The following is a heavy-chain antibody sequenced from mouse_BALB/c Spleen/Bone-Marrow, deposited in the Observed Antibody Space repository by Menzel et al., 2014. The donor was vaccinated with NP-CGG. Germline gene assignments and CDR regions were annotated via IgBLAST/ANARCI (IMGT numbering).Heavy chain of an antibody. V-gene: IGHV1S126*01. Sequence: QVQLQQSGAELVKPGASVKISCKASGYTFTRYWMNWVKQRPGQGLEWIGEIDPSDSYTNNNQKFKDKAILTVDKSSSTAYMQLSSLTSEDSAVYYCARRGTTAKDYAMDYWGQGTSITVSS. CDR2: IDPSDSYT. D-gene: IGHD1-2*01. CDR1: GYTFTRYW. J-gene: IGHJ4*01. CDR3: ARRGTTAKDYAMDY.